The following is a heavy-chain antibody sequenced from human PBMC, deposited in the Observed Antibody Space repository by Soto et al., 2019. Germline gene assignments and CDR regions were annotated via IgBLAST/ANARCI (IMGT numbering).Heavy chain of an antibody. CDR2: IWHDGSNK. J-gene: IGHJ4*02. CDR3: ARDRGSDDPIDY. V-gene: IGHV3-33*01. Sequence: QVPLVESGGGVVQPGRSLRLSCGASGFTFSSYGMHWVRQAPGKGLEWVAVIWHDGSNKYYADSVKGRFTISRDNSKNTLYLQMNNLRAEDTAVYYCARDRGSDDPIDYWGQGTLVTVSS. CDR1: GFTFSSYG. D-gene: IGHD2-21*01.